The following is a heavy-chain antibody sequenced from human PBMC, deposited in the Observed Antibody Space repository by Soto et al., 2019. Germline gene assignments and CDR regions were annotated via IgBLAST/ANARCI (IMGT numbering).Heavy chain of an antibody. CDR1: GGSISSGGYY. J-gene: IGHJ4*02. V-gene: IGHV4-31*03. CDR3: ARALATKDFFNY. D-gene: IGHD1-1*01. CDR2: IYYSGTT. Sequence: SETMSLTCTVSGGSISSGGYYWSWIRQHPGKGLEWIGYIYYSGTTHYNPSLKSRVSISVDTSKNQFSLKLSSVTAADTAVYYCARALATKDFFNYWGQGILATVSS.